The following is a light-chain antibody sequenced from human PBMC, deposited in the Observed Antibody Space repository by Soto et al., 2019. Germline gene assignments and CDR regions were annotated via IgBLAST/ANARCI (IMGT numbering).Light chain of an antibody. V-gene: IGLV2-14*01. J-gene: IGLJ2*01. Sequence: QSVLTQPASVSGSPGQSITISCTGTSSDVGGYNYVSWYQQHPGKAPKLMIYEVSNRPSGVSNRFSGSKSGNTASLTISGLQAEDEADYYCSSYTSSNTQVVFGGGTKLTVL. CDR3: SSYTSSNTQVV. CDR2: EVS. CDR1: SSDVGGYNY.